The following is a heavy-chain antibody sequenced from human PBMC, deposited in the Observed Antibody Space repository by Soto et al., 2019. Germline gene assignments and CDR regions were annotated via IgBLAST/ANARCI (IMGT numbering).Heavy chain of an antibody. D-gene: IGHD3-10*01. CDR3: AREGSYYFDSRIDY. Sequence: QVRLVQSGAEVKKPGDSVSVSCKAPEYTFANHFIHWVRQAPGQGLEWMGIVNPSGGPTRYTQKFQGRVTMTRDTSTSTVYMVLSSLPSADTAVYYCAREGSYYFDSRIDYWGQGTLVTVSS. CDR1: EYTFANHF. J-gene: IGHJ4*02. V-gene: IGHV1-46*01. CDR2: VNPSGGPT.